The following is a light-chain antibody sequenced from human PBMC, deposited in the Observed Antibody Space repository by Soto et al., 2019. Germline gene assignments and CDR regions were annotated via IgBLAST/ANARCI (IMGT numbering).Light chain of an antibody. V-gene: IGKV3-20*01. CDR2: GAS. Sequence: EIVLTQAPGILSLSPGERATLSCRASQSVSSSYLAWYQQKPGQAPRLLIYGASIRATGIPDRFSGSGSGTDFTLTISRLEPEDFAVYYCQQYGSLWTFGQGTKVEIK. CDR3: QQYGSLWT. CDR1: QSVSSSY. J-gene: IGKJ1*01.